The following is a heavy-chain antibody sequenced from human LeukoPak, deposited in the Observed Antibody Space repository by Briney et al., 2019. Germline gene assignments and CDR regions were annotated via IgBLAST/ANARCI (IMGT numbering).Heavy chain of an antibody. J-gene: IGHJ4*02. D-gene: IGHD3-22*01. Sequence: PSETLSLTCTVSDGSISSSSYYWGWIRQPPGKGLEWIGTIYYSGLTYYNPSLKSRVTISVDTSKNQFSLKLSSVTAADTAVYYCARQSYDSSASPTFFDFWGPGTLVTVSS. V-gene: IGHV4-39*01. CDR1: DGSISSSSYY. CDR3: ARQSYDSSASPTFFDF. CDR2: IYYSGLT.